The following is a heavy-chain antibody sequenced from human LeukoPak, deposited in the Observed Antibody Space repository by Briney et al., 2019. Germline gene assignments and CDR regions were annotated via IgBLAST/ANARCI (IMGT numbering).Heavy chain of an antibody. CDR1: GYTFTAYY. V-gene: IGHV1-2*02. Sequence: GASVRVSCKASGYTFTAYYIHWARRAPGQGLEWMGWINPNTGGTNYAQNFQGRVTMTRDTSISTAYRELSRLRSDDTAVYYCARGSPYTFYEPIDYWGQGTLVTVSS. J-gene: IGHJ4*02. CDR2: INPNTGGT. CDR3: ARGSPYTFYEPIDY. D-gene: IGHD2/OR15-2a*01.